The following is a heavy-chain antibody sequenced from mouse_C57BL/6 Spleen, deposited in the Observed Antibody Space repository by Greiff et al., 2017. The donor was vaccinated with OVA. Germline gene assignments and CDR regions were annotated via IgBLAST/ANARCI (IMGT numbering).Heavy chain of an antibody. V-gene: IGHV1-4*01. D-gene: IGHD1-1*01. CDR1: GYTFTSST. Sequence: QVQLKQSGAELARPGASVKMSCKASGYTFTSSTMHWVKQRPGQGLEWIGYINPSSGYTKYNQKFKDKATLTADKSSSTAYMQLSSLTSEDSAVYYCVITTVVATNFDYWGQGTTLTVSS. CDR2: INPSSGYT. J-gene: IGHJ2*01. CDR3: VITTVVATNFDY.